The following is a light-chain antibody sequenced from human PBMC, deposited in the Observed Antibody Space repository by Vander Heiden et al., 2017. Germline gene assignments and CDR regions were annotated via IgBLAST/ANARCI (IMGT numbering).Light chain of an antibody. V-gene: IGKV1-5*01. CDR3: QQYYSYSPWT. J-gene: IGKJ1*01. Sequence: DIQMPQSPSTLSASVGDRVTITCRASQSISSWLAWYQQKPGKAPKLLLYDASSLESGVPSRFSGSGSGTEFTLTISSLQPDDFATYYCQQYYSYSPWTFGQGTKVEIK. CDR2: DAS. CDR1: QSISSW.